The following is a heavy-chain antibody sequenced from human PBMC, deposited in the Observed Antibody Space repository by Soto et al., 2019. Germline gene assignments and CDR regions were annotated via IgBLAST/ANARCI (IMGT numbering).Heavy chain of an antibody. J-gene: IGHJ5*02. D-gene: IGHD2-21*02. Sequence: GGSLRLSCAASGFTFSSYAMSWVRQAPGKGLEWVSAISGSGGSTYYADSVKGRFTISRDNSKNTLYLQMNSLRAEDTAVYYCAKDAQPRQKPGDLGTFDPWGQGTLVTVSS. CDR3: AKDAQPRQKPGDLGTFDP. CDR1: GFTFSSYA. CDR2: ISGSGGST. V-gene: IGHV3-23*01.